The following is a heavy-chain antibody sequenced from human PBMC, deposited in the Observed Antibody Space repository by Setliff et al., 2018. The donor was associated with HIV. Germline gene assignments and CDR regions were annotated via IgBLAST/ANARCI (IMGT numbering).Heavy chain of an antibody. D-gene: IGHD2-21*02. CDR2: IHASGKT. CDR1: GDTDFY. V-gene: IGHV4-4*09. CDR3: ATLDPSGGNFLAY. J-gene: IGHJ4*02. Sequence: PSETLSLTCTVSGDTDFYWNWIRQPPGKRLEWIGYIHASGKTNYNPSLKSRVTISLDTSKMQFSLHLTSVTAADTAVYYCATLDPSGGNFLAYWGQGTLVTVSS.